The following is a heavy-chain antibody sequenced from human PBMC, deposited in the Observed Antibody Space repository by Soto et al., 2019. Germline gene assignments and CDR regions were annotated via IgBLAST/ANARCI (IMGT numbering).Heavy chain of an antibody. D-gene: IGHD2-15*01. J-gene: IGHJ6*02. V-gene: IGHV2-5*02. CDR1: GFSLSTSGVG. CDR3: ARGGYCSGGSCYFSDGMDV. Sequence: SGATLVNPTQTLTLTCTFSGFSLSTSGVGVGWIRQPPGKALEWLALIYWDDDKRYSPSLKSRLTITKDTSKNQVVLTMTNMDPVDTATYYCARGGYCSGGSCYFSDGMDVWGQGTTVTVSS. CDR2: IYWDDDK.